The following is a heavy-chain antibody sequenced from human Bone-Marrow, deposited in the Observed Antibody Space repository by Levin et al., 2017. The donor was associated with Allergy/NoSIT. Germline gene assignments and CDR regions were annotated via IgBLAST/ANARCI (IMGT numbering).Heavy chain of an antibody. Sequence: ASVKVSCKVSGYTLTELSMHWVRQAPGKGLEWMGGFDPEDGETIYAQKFQGRVTMTEDTSTDTAYMELSSLRSEDTAVYYCATRGDYDILTGYYFPHFDYWGQGTLVTVSS. CDR2: FDPEDGET. CDR1: GYTLTELS. J-gene: IGHJ4*02. V-gene: IGHV1-24*01. CDR3: ATRGDYDILTGYYFPHFDY. D-gene: IGHD3-9*01.